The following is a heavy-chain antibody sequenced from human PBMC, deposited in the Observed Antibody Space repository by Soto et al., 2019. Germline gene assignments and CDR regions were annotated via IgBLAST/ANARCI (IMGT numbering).Heavy chain of an antibody. CDR1: GFTFSSYG. CDR3: AKEGERWLQLHFDY. J-gene: IGHJ4*02. D-gene: IGHD5-12*01. CDR2: ISYDGSNK. V-gene: IGHV3-30*18. Sequence: QVQLVESGGGVVQPGRSLRLSCAASGFTFSSYGMHWVRQAPGKGLEWVAGISYDGSNKDYADSVKGRFTISRDNSKNTLYLHMTSLRAEDTAVYYCAKEGERWLQLHFDYWGQGTLVTVSS.